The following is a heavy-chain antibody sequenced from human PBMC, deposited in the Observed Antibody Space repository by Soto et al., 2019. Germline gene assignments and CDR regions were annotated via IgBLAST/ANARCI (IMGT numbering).Heavy chain of an antibody. CDR2: IYYSGST. Sequence: QVQLQESGPGLVKPSETLSLTCTVSGGSISSYYWSWIRQPPGKGLEWIGYIYYSGSTNYNPSLKSRVTISVDTSKNQFSLKLSSVTTADTAVYYCARQQWLVLNAFDIWGQGTMVTVSS. D-gene: IGHD6-19*01. CDR1: GGSISSYY. J-gene: IGHJ3*02. CDR3: ARQQWLVLNAFDI. V-gene: IGHV4-59*01.